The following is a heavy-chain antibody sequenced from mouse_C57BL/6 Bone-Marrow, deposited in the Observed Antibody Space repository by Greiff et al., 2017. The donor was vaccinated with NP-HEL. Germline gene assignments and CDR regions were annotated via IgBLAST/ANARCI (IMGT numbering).Heavy chain of an antibody. Sequence: EVNVVESGGGLVQPKGSLKLSCAASGFTFNTYAMHWVRQAPGKGLEWVARIRSKSSNYATYYADSVKDRFTISRDDSQSMLYLQMNNLKTEDTAMYYCVRDVTTVVAPYAMDYWGQGTSVTVSS. V-gene: IGHV10-3*01. CDR3: VRDVTTVVAPYAMDY. J-gene: IGHJ4*01. D-gene: IGHD1-1*01. CDR1: GFTFNTYA. CDR2: IRSKSSNYAT.